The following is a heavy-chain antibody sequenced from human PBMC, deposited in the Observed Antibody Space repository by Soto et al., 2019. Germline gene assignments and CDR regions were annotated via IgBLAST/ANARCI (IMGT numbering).Heavy chain of an antibody. CDR2: ISSSSSYI. CDR1: GFTFSSYS. J-gene: IGHJ4*02. CDR3: ARVRGAYFYY. Sequence: EVQLVESGGGLVKPGGSLRLSCAASGFTFSSYSMNWVRQAPGKGLEWVSSISSSSSYIYYADSVKGRFTISRDNAKNSLYLQMNSLRAEETDVYYCARVRGAYFYYWGQGTLVPVSS. V-gene: IGHV3-21*01.